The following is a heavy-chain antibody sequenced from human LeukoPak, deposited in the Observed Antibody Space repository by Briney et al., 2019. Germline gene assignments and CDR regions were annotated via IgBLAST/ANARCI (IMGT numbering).Heavy chain of an antibody. J-gene: IGHJ3*02. Sequence: PGGSLRLSCAASGFTFSSYSMNWVRQAPGKGLEWVSSISSSSSYIYYADSVKGRFTISRDNAKNSLYLQMNSLRAEDTAVYYCAKDTYWGHAFDIWGQGTMVTVSS. V-gene: IGHV3-21*04. D-gene: IGHD2-8*02. CDR3: AKDTYWGHAFDI. CDR2: ISSSSSYI. CDR1: GFTFSSYS.